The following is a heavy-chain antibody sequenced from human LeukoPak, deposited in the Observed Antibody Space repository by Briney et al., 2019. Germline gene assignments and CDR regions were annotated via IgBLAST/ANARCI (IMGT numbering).Heavy chain of an antibody. CDR3: AKSPYALGSYGIAADY. Sequence: PGGSLRLSCAASGFTFATYAMSWVRQAPGRGLEWVSSISGSGSSTFYADSVKGRFTISRDNSKNTLYLQMTSLRAEDTAVFYCAKSPYALGSYGIAADYWGQGTLVTVSS. V-gene: IGHV3-23*01. D-gene: IGHD3-10*01. CDR1: GFTFATYA. CDR2: ISGSGSST. J-gene: IGHJ4*02.